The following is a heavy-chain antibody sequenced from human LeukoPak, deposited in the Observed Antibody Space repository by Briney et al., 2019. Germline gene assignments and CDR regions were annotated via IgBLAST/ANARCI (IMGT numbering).Heavy chain of an antibody. D-gene: IGHD5-12*01. CDR2: MSPDSGYT. Sequence: GASVKVSCKASGYTFTSYDITWERQATGQGLEWMGWMSPDSGYTGYAQTFQGRVTLTRNTSVSTAFMELSSLRSEDTAVYYCEIYTGYDSFWGQGTLVTVSS. CDR3: EIYTGYDSF. V-gene: IGHV1-8*01. J-gene: IGHJ4*02. CDR1: GYTFTSYD.